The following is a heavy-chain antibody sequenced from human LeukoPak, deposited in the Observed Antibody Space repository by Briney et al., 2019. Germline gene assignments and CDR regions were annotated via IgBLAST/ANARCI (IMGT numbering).Heavy chain of an antibody. CDR3: ARDRTSGWRGYYFDY. J-gene: IGHJ4*02. D-gene: IGHD6-19*01. Sequence: SQTLSLTCTVCSGSISSGRVYWGWVRQPAGRGLEWVGHIYTRGNTNYNPSLKSRVAISIATSNNHFSLKLSSVTAADTAVYYCARDRTSGWRGYYFDYWGQGTLVTVSS. CDR1: SGSISSGRVY. V-gene: IGHV4-61*09. CDR2: IYTRGNT.